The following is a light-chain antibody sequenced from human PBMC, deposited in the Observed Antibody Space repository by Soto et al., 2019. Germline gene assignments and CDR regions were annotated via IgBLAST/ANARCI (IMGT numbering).Light chain of an antibody. CDR2: GVT. V-gene: IGLV2-14*03. Sequence: QSVLTQPTSVSGSPGQSITISCTGNHNDIGTYDYVSWYQQHPGRAPRLLIYGVTTRPSGISDRFSASKSGLTASLTISGLPPEDEADYYCSSLTSERIYVFGPGTKLTVL. J-gene: IGLJ1*01. CDR1: HNDIGTYDY. CDR3: SSLTSERIYV.